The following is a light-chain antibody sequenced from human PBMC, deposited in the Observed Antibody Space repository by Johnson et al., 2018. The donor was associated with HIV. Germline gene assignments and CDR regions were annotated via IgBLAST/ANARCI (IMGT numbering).Light chain of an antibody. CDR3: GTWDSSRAPV. J-gene: IGLJ1*01. V-gene: IGLV1-51*02. CDR2: ENN. CDR1: SSNIGNNY. Sequence: QSVLTQPPSVSAAPGQKVTISCSGSSSNIGNNYVSWYQQLPGTAPKLLIYENNKRPSGIPERFSGSKSGTSATLGITGLQTGDEADYYCGTWDSSRAPVFGTGTKVTVL.